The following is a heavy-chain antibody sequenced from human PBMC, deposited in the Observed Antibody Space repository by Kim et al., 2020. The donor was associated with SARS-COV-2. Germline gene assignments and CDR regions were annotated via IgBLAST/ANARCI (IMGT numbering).Heavy chain of an antibody. D-gene: IGHD5-18*01. V-gene: IGHV3-9*01. J-gene: IGHJ4*02. CDR3: TRGGRVQLWLPVY. CDR1: GFTFDDYT. Sequence: GGSLRLSCAASGFTFDDYTMHWVRQAPGKGLEWVSGISWNSGNIDYSDSVKGRFTVSRDNAKNSLYLQMNSLTAEDTALYYCTRGGRVQLWLPVYWVQGT. CDR2: ISWNSGNI.